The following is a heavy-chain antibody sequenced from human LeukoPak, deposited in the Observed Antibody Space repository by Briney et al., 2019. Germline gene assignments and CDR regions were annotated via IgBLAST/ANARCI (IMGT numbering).Heavy chain of an antibody. CDR1: GFTFSNFG. J-gene: IGHJ4*02. Sequence: QPGGSLRLSCAGSGFTFSNFGMHWVRQAPAKGLERVAFIRTDKKKKPYADSVQGRFTISRDNSQNTVFLQMKSLRVDDSSLYYCAKDLLPTKSCAAVGVPFDIWGQGALVIVSS. CDR3: AKDLLPTKSCAAVGVPFDI. D-gene: IGHD2-2*01. V-gene: IGHV3-30*02. CDR2: IRTDKKKK.